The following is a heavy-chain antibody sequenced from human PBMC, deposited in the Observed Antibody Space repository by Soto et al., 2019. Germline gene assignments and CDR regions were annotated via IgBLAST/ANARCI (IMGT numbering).Heavy chain of an antibody. D-gene: IGHD3-22*01. CDR3: AHSSGHHYYFDS. CDR2: LYSGGSS. Sequence: EQLVESGGGLIQPGGSLRISCAFSGLTVSRNYMSWVRQAPGKGLDWVSVLYSGGSSFYAESVKGRFTISRDSSKNILFLQMNSLRPEDTAIYYCAHSSGHHYYFDSWGQGTXXXXSS. J-gene: IGHJ4*02. V-gene: IGHV3-53*01. CDR1: GLTVSRNY.